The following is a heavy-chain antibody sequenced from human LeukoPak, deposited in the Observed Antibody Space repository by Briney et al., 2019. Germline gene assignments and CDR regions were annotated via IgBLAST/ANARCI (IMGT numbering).Heavy chain of an antibody. CDR2: ITWNSRSI. CDR3: AKDDSSGYSHDAFDI. J-gene: IGHJ3*02. CDR1: GFTFVDDA. V-gene: IGHV3-9*01. Sequence: GRSLILSCGASGFTFVDDAMHWVRQAPGKGVEWVSGITWNSRSIGYAASVKARFPITRDHAKNSLYLQMNSLRAEDTALYYCAKDDSSGYSHDAFDIWGQGTMVTVSS. D-gene: IGHD3-22*01.